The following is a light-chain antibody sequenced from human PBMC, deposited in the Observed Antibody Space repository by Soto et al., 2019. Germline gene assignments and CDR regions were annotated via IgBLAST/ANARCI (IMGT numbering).Light chain of an antibody. CDR3: QQYGSSPPRFT. J-gene: IGKJ3*01. V-gene: IGKV3-20*01. Sequence: EIVLTQSPGTLSLSPGERATLSCRASQSVSSSYLAWYQQKPGQAPRLLIYVASSRATGIPDRFSGSGSGTDFNLTISRLEPEEFAVYYCQQYGSSPPRFTFGPGTTVDIK. CDR1: QSVSSSY. CDR2: VAS.